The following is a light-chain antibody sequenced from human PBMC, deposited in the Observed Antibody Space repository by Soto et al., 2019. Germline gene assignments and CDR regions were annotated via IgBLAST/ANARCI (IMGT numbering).Light chain of an antibody. J-gene: IGLJ3*02. CDR3: CSYAGNRYFGV. V-gene: IGLV2-23*01. Sequence: QSALTQPASVSGSPGQSITISCSGTSNDVGSYNLVSWYQQHPGKAPKLMIYEASERPSGVSNRFSGSKSGNTASLTISGLQAEDEALYFCCSYAGNRYFGVFGGGTKLTVL. CDR1: SNDVGSYNL. CDR2: EAS.